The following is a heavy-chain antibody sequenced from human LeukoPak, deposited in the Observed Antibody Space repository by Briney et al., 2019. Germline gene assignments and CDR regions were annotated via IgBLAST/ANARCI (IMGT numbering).Heavy chain of an antibody. V-gene: IGHV4-4*02. CDR3: ARIVEVPAAIEYYFDY. J-gene: IGHJ4*02. CDR1: GGSISSSNW. CDR2: IYHSGST. D-gene: IGHD2-2*01. Sequence: SETLSLTCAVSGGSISSSNWWSWVRQPPGKGLEWIGEIYHSGSTNYNPSLKSRVTISVDKSKNQFSLKLSSVTAADTAVYYCARIVEVPAAIEYYFDYWGQGTLVTVSS.